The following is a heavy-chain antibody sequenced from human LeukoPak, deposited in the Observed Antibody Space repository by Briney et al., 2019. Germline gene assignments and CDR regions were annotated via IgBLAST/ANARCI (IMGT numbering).Heavy chain of an antibody. CDR2: IIPIFGTA. CDR1: GGTFSSYA. Sequence: EASVKVSCKASGGTFSSYAISWVRQAPGQGLEWMGGIIPIFGTANYAQKFQGRVTMTRDTSTSTVYMELSSLRSEDTAVYYCAREGRKYNWFDPWGQGTLVTVSS. CDR3: AREGRKYNWFDP. J-gene: IGHJ5*02. V-gene: IGHV1-69*05. D-gene: IGHD2-15*01.